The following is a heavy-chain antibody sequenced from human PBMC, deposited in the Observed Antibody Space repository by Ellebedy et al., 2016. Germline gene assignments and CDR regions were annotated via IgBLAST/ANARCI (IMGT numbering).Heavy chain of an antibody. CDR3: ARGGPSYWYFDL. J-gene: IGHJ2*01. CDR1: GFTVSTNY. Sequence: GESLKISCAASGFTVSTNYMKWVRQAPGKGLEWVSAIFSDGNTYYADSVKGRFTISRDNSKNTLYLQMNSLRAEDTAVYYCARGGPSYWYFDLWGRGALVTVSS. CDR2: IFSDGNT. V-gene: IGHV3-53*01.